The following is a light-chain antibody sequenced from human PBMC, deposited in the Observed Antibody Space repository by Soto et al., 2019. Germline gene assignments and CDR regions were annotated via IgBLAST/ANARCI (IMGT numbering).Light chain of an antibody. CDR3: NSYTTSNAFV. CDR1: SSDIGAHNF. J-gene: IGLJ1*01. V-gene: IGLV2-14*03. Sequence: QSALTQPASVSGSPGQAITVSCSGTSSDIGAHNFVSWYQQHPGKAPKLIIYEVINRPSGVSDRFSGSKSGNTASLTISGLQSEDEADYYCNSYTTSNAFVFGSGTKVNVL. CDR2: EVI.